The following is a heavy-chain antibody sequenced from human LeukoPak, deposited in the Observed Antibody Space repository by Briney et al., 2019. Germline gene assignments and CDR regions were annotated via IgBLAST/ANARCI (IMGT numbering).Heavy chain of an antibody. Sequence: GRSLRLSCAASGFTFSSYAMHWVRQAPGKGLEWVAVISYDGSNKYYADSVKGRFTISRDNSKNTLYLQMNSLRAEDTAVYYCARGPDIAVVVAAYYFDYWGQGTLVTVSS. D-gene: IGHD2-15*01. CDR3: ARGPDIAVVVAAYYFDY. CDR2: ISYDGSNK. CDR1: GFTFSSYA. V-gene: IGHV3-30-3*01. J-gene: IGHJ4*02.